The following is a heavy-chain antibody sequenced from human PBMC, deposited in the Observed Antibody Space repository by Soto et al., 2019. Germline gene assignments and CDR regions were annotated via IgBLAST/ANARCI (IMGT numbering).Heavy chain of an antibody. Sequence: GGSLRLSCAASGFTFSSYAMSWVHQAPGKGLEWVSAISGSGGSTYYADSVKGRFTISRDNSKNTLSLQMNSLRAEDTDVYYCSKDRNIVVVVASPYFDYWGQGTLVTVSS. J-gene: IGHJ4*02. D-gene: IGHD2-15*01. CDR3: SKDRNIVVVVASPYFDY. CDR1: GFTFSSYA. V-gene: IGHV3-23*01. CDR2: ISGSGGST.